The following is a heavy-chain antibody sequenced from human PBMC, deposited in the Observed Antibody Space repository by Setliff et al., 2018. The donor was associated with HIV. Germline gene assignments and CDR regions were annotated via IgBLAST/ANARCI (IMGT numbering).Heavy chain of an antibody. CDR2: ISSSGSTI. Sequence: PGGSLRLSCAASGFSFSDYWMSWVRQAPGKGLEWVSFISSSGSTIFYADSVKGRFTISRDNSKNTLYLQMNSLRAQDTAVYYCAKGLSGPFDYWGQGTQVTVSS. CDR3: AKGLSGPFDY. D-gene: IGHD3-16*02. V-gene: IGHV3-11*01. J-gene: IGHJ4*02. CDR1: GFSFSDYW.